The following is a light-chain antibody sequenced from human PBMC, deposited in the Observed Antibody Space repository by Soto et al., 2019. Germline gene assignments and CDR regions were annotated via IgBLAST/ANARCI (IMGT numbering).Light chain of an antibody. CDR3: QQYKNWPQT. V-gene: IGKV3-20*01. Sequence: IMSKQSPGTLSLSPGARATLSCRAGQSIRSRSSARSPPKPGQAPRLLIYGASSRATGTPHRFRGSGPGTECTRTFVSLPSEDFAGVDWQQYKNWPQTFGQGTNVE. CDR1: QSIRSRS. J-gene: IGKJ1*01. CDR2: GAS.